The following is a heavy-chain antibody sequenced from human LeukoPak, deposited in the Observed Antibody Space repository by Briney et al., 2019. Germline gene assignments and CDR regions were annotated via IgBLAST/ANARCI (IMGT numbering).Heavy chain of an antibody. Sequence: KSSETLSLTCIVSGYSISSGYYWGWIRQPPGKGLEWIGSIYHSGTTYYNPSLKSRVTISVDTSKNQFSLKLSSVTAADTAVYYCARGDYYGSGSYRINWFDPWGQGTLVTVSS. CDR2: IYHSGTT. D-gene: IGHD3-10*01. CDR1: GYSISSGYY. V-gene: IGHV4-38-2*02. CDR3: ARGDYYGSGSYRINWFDP. J-gene: IGHJ5*02.